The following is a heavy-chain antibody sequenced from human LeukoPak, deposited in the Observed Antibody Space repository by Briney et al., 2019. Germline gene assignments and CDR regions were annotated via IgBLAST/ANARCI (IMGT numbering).Heavy chain of an antibody. Sequence: GSLRLSCAASGFTFSSYAMHWVRQAQGKGLEYVSAISSNGGSTYYANSVKGRFTISRDNSKNTLYLQMGSLRAEDMAVYYCARDGVYCSGGSCYSVSAFDIWGQGTMVTVS. V-gene: IGHV3-64*01. D-gene: IGHD2-15*01. CDR3: ARDGVYCSGGSCYSVSAFDI. CDR2: ISSNGGST. J-gene: IGHJ3*02. CDR1: GFTFSSYA.